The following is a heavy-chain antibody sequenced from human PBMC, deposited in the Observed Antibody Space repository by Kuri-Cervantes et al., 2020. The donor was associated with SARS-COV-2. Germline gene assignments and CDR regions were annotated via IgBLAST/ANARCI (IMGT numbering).Heavy chain of an antibody. CDR1: GYTFTSYY. J-gene: IGHJ5*02. CDR2: INPSGGST. V-gene: IGHV1-46*01. D-gene: IGHD3-22*01. Sequence: ASVKVSCKASGYTFTSYYMHWVRQAPGQGLEWMGIINPSGGSTSYAQKFQGRVTMTRDTSTSTVYMELSSLRSEDTAVYYCARDAAVVITTNWCDPWGQGTLVTVSS. CDR3: ARDAAVVITTNWCDP.